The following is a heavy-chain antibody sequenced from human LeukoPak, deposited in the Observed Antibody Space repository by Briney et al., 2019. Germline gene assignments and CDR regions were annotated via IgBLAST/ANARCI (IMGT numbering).Heavy chain of an antibody. CDR1: GYTFTSYG. CDR3: ARDMERGLQSIVWNY. J-gene: IGHJ4*02. Sequence: GASVKVSCKASGYTFTSYGISWVRQAPGQGLEWMGWISAYNGNTNYAQKLQGRVTMTTDTSTSTAYMELRSLRSDDTAVYYCARDMERGLQSIVWNYWGQGTLVTVSS. V-gene: IGHV1-18*01. D-gene: IGHD5-24*01. CDR2: ISAYNGNT.